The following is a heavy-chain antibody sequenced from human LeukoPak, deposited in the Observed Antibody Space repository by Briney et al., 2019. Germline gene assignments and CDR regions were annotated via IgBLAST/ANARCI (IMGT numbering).Heavy chain of an antibody. CDR2: INQDGGEN. D-gene: IGHD3-16*01. V-gene: IGHV3-7*01. J-gene: IGHJ5*02. Sequence: GGSLRLSCAASGFSFSGYWMTWVRQAPGKGLEWVANINQDGGENYYLDSVKGRFTISRDSAKNSLYLQMNSLRPEDTAVYYCARNLAVNWFAPWGQGTLVTVSS. CDR1: GFSFSGYW. CDR3: ARNLAVNWFAP.